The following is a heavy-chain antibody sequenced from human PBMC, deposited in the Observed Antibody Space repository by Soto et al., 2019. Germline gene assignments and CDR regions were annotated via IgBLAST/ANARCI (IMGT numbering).Heavy chain of an antibody. J-gene: IGHJ6*03. CDR2: IIANFGTA. CDR1: GGTFSSYA. V-gene: IGHV1-69*05. CDR3: ARVYALTHYYYMDV. Sequence: SVKVSCKASGGTFSSYAISWVRQAPGQGLEWMGGIIANFGTANYAQKFQGRVTMTTDTSTSTAYMELRSLRSDDTAVYYCARVYALTHYYYMDVWGKGATVTVSS. D-gene: IGHD4-17*01.